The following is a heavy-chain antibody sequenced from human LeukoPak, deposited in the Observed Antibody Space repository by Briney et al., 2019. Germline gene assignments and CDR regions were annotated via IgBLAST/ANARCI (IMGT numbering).Heavy chain of an antibody. J-gene: IGHJ6*03. CDR3: AKQGRDWLRDYYYYMDV. D-gene: IGHD3-9*01. CDR1: GFTLSSYE. V-gene: IGHV3-23*01. Sequence: GGSLRLSCTVSGFTLSSYEMSWVRQAPGKGLEWVSTIGGRGGSIYYADSVKGRFTISRDNSKNTLYLQMNSLRAEDTAVYYCAKQGRDWLRDYYYYMDVWGKGTTVTISS. CDR2: IGGRGGSI.